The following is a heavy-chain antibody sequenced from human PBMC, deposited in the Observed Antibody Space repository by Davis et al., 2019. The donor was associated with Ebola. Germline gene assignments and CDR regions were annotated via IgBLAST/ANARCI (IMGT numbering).Heavy chain of an antibody. V-gene: IGHV3-30*03. Sequence: PGGSLRLSCAASGFTFTSHGMHRVRQAPGKGLEWVAVISYDGSNKYYADSVKGRFTISRDNSKNTLYLQMNSLRAEDTAVYYCGKATVITGDYWGQGTLVTVSS. D-gene: IGHD4-17*01. J-gene: IGHJ4*02. CDR2: ISYDGSNK. CDR1: GFTFTSHG. CDR3: GKATVITGDY.